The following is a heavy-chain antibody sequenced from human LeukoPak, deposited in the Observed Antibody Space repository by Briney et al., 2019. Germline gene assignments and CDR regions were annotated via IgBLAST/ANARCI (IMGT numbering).Heavy chain of an antibody. CDR1: GGSFSGYY. V-gene: IGHV4-34*01. J-gene: IGHJ6*02. CDR3: ARGPAAGEEYYYYGMDV. Sequence: PSETLSLTCAVYGGSFSGYYWSWIRQPPGKGLEWIGEINHSGGTNYNPSLKSRVTISEDTSKNQFSLKLSSVTAADTAVYYCARGPAAGEEYYYYGMDVWGQGTTVTVSS. CDR2: INHSGGT. D-gene: IGHD4-17*01.